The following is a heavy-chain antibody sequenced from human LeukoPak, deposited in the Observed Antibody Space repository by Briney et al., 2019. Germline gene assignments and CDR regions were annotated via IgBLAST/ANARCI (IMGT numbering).Heavy chain of an antibody. Sequence: GGSLRLSCAASGFTFSSYAMHWVRQAPGKGLKWVAVISYDGSNKYYADSVKGRFTISRDNSKNTLYLQMNSLRAEDTAVYYCARDRLVHNWFDPWGQGTLVTVSS. CDR2: ISYDGSNK. V-gene: IGHV3-30-3*01. J-gene: IGHJ5*02. CDR3: ARDRLVHNWFDP. D-gene: IGHD6-19*01. CDR1: GFTFSSYA.